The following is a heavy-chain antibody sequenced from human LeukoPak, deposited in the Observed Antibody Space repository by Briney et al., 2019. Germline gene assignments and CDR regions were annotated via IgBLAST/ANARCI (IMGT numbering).Heavy chain of an antibody. V-gene: IGHV6-1*01. Sequence: SQTLSLTCAISGDSVSSDGATWNWIRQSPSRGLEWLGMTYFRSKWYDDYAVSVKSRITIKPDTSKNQFSLQLNSATPEDTAVYYCARAFDSAYDSPFDYWGQGALVTVSS. D-gene: IGHD5-12*01. CDR1: GDSVSSDGAT. CDR2: TYFRSKWYD. CDR3: ARAFDSAYDSPFDY. J-gene: IGHJ4*02.